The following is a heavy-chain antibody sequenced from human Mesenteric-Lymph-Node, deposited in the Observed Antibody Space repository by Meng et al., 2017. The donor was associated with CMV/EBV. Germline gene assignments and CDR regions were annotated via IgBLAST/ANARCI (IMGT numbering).Heavy chain of an antibody. J-gene: IGHJ4*02. V-gene: IGHV2-5*01. Sequence: FSGFSLSTGGVGVGWTRQPPGKALEWLALIYWNDDKHYSPSLQSRLTITKDSSKNQVVLTMTNMDPVDTATYYCAHRPPRGGGPDYWGQGTLVTVSS. CDR3: AHRPPRGGGPDY. D-gene: IGHD3-16*01. CDR1: GFSLSTGGVG. CDR2: IYWNDDK.